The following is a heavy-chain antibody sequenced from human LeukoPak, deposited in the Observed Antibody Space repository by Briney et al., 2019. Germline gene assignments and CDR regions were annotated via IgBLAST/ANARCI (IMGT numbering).Heavy chain of an antibody. CDR2: IKQNGNDK. CDR1: GFTFTTHW. CDR3: AGVEYQLLYDY. V-gene: IGHV3-7*03. D-gene: IGHD2-2*02. Sequence: PGGSLRLSCAASGFTFTTHWMSWVRQAPGKGLEWVANIKQNGNDKHYLESVKGRFTISRDNAKNSLYLQMNSLRAEDTAVYYCAGVEYQLLYDYWGQGTLVTVSS. J-gene: IGHJ4*02.